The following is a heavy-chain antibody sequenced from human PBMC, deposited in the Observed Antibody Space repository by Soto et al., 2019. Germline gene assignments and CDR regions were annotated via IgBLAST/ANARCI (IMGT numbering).Heavy chain of an antibody. CDR1: GGTFSSYA. CDR2: IIPIFGTA. Sequence: VKVSCKASGGTFSSYAISWVRQAPGQGLEWMGGIIPIFGTANYAQKFQGRVTITADESTSTAYMELSSLRSEDTAVYYCARARATPPYYDFWSGYRYGMDVWGQGTTVTVSS. D-gene: IGHD3-3*01. V-gene: IGHV1-69*13. CDR3: ARARATPPYYDFWSGYRYGMDV. J-gene: IGHJ6*02.